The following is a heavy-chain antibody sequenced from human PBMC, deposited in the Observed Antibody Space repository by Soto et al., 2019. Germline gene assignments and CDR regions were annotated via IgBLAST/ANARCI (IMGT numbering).Heavy chain of an antibody. CDR3: ARVHCSGTSCGMDV. CDR1: GFTFSSYS. J-gene: IGHJ6*02. D-gene: IGHD2-2*01. V-gene: IGHV3-21*01. Sequence: GSLRLSCAASGFTFSSYSMNWVRQAPGKGLEWLSSISDSSSYIYYAGSVKGRFPISRDNAKNSLYLQMNSLRAEDTAVYYCARVHCSGTSCGMDVWGQGPTVTVYS. CDR2: ISDSSSYI.